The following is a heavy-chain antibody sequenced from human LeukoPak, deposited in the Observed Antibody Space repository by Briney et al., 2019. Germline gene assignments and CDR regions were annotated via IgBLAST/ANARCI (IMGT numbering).Heavy chain of an antibody. D-gene: IGHD6-6*01. Sequence: PGGSLRPSCAASGFTFSTYSLNWVRQAPGKGLEWVSYISSSSRTINYADSVKGRFTISRDNARDSLDLQMNSLRVEDTAVYYCARGGIAARYDFWGQGTLVTVSS. CDR2: ISSSSRTI. CDR3: ARGGIAARYDF. J-gene: IGHJ4*02. V-gene: IGHV3-48*01. CDR1: GFTFSTYS.